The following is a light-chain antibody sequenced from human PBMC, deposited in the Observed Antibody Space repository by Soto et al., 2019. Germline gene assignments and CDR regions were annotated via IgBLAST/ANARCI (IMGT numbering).Light chain of an antibody. CDR1: QSVSSTY. CDR2: GAS. V-gene: IGKV3-20*01. Sequence: EIVFTQSPGTLSFSPGERATLSCRASQSVSSTYLAWYQQKPGQAPRLLIYGASSRATGIPDRFSGSGSGTDFTLTISRLEPEDFAVYYCQQYGSSTLTLGPGTKVDIK. CDR3: QQYGSSTLT. J-gene: IGKJ3*01.